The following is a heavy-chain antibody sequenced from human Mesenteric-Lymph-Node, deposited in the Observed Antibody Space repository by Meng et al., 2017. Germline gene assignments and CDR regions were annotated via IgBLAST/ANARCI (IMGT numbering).Heavy chain of an antibody. CDR3: ARERVGATIRGEYYYYGMDV. J-gene: IGHJ6*02. Sequence: GESLKISCAASGFTFSSYAMSWVRQAPGKGLEWVSAISGSGGSTYSADSVKGRFTISRDNSKNTLYLQMNSLRAEDTAVYYCARERVGATIRGEYYYYGMDVWGQGTTVTVSS. CDR1: GFTFSSYA. CDR2: ISGSGGST. V-gene: IGHV3-23*01. D-gene: IGHD1-26*01.